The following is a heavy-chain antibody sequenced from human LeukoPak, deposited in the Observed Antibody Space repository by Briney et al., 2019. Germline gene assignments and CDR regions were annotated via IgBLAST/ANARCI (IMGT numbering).Heavy chain of an antibody. CDR2: INTNTGNP. CDR1: GYTFTSYA. V-gene: IGHV7-4-1*02. J-gene: IGHJ5*02. CDR3: ARDKRSGGYSRNWFDP. Sequence: ASVKVSCKASGYTFTSYAMNWVRQAPGQGLEWMGWINTNTGNPTYAQGFTGRFVFSLDTSVSTAYLQISSLKAEDTAVYYCARDKRSGGYSRNWFDPWGQGTLVTVSS. D-gene: IGHD1-26*01.